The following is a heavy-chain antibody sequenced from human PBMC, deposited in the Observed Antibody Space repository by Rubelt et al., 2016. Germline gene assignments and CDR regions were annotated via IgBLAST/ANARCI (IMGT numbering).Heavy chain of an antibody. D-gene: IGHD5-18*01. CDR2: ISGSGAGT. Sequence: EVQLLESGGGLVQPGGSLRLSCAASGFTFSSYAMSWVRQAPGKGLEWVSAISGSGAGTYYADSVKGRFTISRDNSKNTLYLQTNSLGGEETAVYHGAKQRGYNPISNCDYWGQGTLVTVSS. V-gene: IGHV3-23*01. CDR1: GFTFSSYA. CDR3: AKQRGYNPISNCDY. J-gene: IGHJ4*02.